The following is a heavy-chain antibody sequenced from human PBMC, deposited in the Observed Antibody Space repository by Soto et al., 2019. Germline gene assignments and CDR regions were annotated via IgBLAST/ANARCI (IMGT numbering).Heavy chain of an antibody. Sequence: EVQLLESGGGLVQPGGSLRLSCAASGFTFSSYAMSWVRQAPGKGLEWVSAISGSGGATFYADSVKGRFTISRDSSKNTVYLQMNRLRAEDTAAYYCAKAGGDCWGQGTLVTVSS. D-gene: IGHD3-10*01. CDR3: AKAGGDC. V-gene: IGHV3-23*01. J-gene: IGHJ4*02. CDR2: ISGSGGAT. CDR1: GFTFSSYA.